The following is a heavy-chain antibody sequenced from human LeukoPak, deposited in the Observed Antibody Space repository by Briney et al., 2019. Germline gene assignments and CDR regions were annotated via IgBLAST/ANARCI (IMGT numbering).Heavy chain of an antibody. V-gene: IGHV3-74*01. CDR1: GCTFSSYW. Sequence: GGSLRLSCAASGCTFSSYWRHWVRQAPGKGLEWISRMDHDGRTIDDADSVKGRVTISRDNAKDTLYLQMSSLRDEDTAVYYCISDLCGSDDQWGRGTLVTVSS. D-gene: IGHD1-1*01. CDR3: ISDLCGSDDQ. CDR2: MDHDGRTI. J-gene: IGHJ5*02.